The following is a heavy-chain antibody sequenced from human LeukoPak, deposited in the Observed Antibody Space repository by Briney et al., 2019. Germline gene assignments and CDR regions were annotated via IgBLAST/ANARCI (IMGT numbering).Heavy chain of an antibody. Sequence: GGSVRLSCAASGFTFSSYAMTWVGQAPGKGLEWVSAISRSGGDTEYADSVKGRFTISRDNSKNTLYLQMNSLRAEDTAVYYCAKCGSTCYANAFYIWGQGPLVPVSS. J-gene: IGHJ3*02. D-gene: IGHD2-15*01. CDR1: GFTFSSYA. CDR2: ISRSGGDT. V-gene: IGHV3-23*01. CDR3: AKCGSTCYANAFYI.